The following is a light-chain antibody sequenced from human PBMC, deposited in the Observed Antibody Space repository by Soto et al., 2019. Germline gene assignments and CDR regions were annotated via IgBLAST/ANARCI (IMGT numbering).Light chain of an antibody. Sequence: EVVLTQSPVTLSVSPGERPTLACRASQSVSSNLAWYQQKPGQDTRLLIYGASTRATGIPDRGSARGTGTDVTLTISDVQTEEFAVYYCHQRQSWPRTFGQGTKVDIK. CDR3: HQRQSWPRT. CDR1: QSVSSN. J-gene: IGKJ1*01. CDR2: GAS. V-gene: IGKV3-15*01.